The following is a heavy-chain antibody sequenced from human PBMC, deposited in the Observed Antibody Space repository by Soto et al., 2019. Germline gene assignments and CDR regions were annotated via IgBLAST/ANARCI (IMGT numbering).Heavy chain of an antibody. CDR2: IYPGDSDT. Sequence: GESLKICCRGSEYRCASYWVGWMSKMPGKGLEWMGIIYPGDSDTRYSPSFQGQVTISADKSISTAYLQWSSLKASDTAMYYCARHGFHYYYYGMDVWGQGTTVTVSS. V-gene: IGHV5-51*01. D-gene: IGHD3-10*01. CDR3: ARHGFHYYYYGMDV. J-gene: IGHJ6*02. CDR1: EYRCASYW.